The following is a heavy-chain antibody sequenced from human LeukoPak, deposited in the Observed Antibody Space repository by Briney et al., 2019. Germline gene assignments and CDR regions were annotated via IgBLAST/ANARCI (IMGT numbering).Heavy chain of an antibody. J-gene: IGHJ6*02. D-gene: IGHD3-10*01. V-gene: IGHV4-34*01. CDR2: INHSGST. Sequence: PSETLSLTCAVYGGSFSDYYWSWIRQPPEKGLEWIGEINHSGSTNYNPSLKSRVTISVDTSKNQFSLRVNSVTAADTAVYYCARIRTSSYGSGTYYVKSYFYGMDVWGQGTTVTVSS. CDR3: ARIRTSSYGSGTYYVKSYFYGMDV. CDR1: GGSFSDYY.